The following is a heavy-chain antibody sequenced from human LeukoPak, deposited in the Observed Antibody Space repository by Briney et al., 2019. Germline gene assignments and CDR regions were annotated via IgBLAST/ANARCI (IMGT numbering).Heavy chain of an antibody. J-gene: IGHJ4*02. D-gene: IGHD2-2*01. CDR1: GGSISSYY. CDR2: IYYSGST. Sequence: KPSETLSLTCTVSGGSISSYYWSWIRQPPGKGLEWIGYIYYSGSTNYNPSLKSRVTISVDTSKNQFSLKLSSVTAADTAVYYCARGAPLGYCSSTSCSPFDYWGQGTLVTVSS. V-gene: IGHV4-59*01. CDR3: ARGAPLGYCSSTSCSPFDY.